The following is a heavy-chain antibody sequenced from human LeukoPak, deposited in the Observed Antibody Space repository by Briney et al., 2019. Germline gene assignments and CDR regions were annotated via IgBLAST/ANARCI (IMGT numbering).Heavy chain of an antibody. V-gene: IGHV3-30-3*01. Sequence: PGRSLRLSCAASGFTFSNYAMHWVRQAPGKGLEWVAVISYHGSNIFYADSFKGRFTISRDDAKNSLYLQMNSLRAEDTAVYYCARDDDYGVYWGQGTLVTVSS. CDR2: ISYHGSNI. CDR1: GFTFSNYA. J-gene: IGHJ4*02. CDR3: ARDDDYGVY.